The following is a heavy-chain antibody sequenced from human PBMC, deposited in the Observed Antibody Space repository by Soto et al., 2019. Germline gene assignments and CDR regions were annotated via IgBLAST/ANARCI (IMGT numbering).Heavy chain of an antibody. V-gene: IGHV3-23*01. Sequence: GGSLRLSCAASGFTFSTYALSWVRQAPGKGLEWVSAISANGQGIYYADSGRGRFTISRDNSKNTIFRHMDSLRAEDTAVYYCAKDRNYPRDQFHYWGQGTLVTVSS. CDR3: AKDRNYPRDQFHY. CDR1: GFTFSTYA. J-gene: IGHJ4*02. CDR2: ISANGQGI. D-gene: IGHD1-7*01.